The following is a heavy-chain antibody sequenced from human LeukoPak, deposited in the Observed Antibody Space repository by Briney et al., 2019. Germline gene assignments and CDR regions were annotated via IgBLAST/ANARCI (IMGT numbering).Heavy chain of an antibody. CDR3: ASHFTLGWNDFFDH. Sequence: PGGSLRLSCAAAGFTFSNYAMSWVRQARGKGIEWVSAIRGTGERTWYTDSVKGRFIPSRDNRKNTVHLQMNSLRAEDTAVYYCASHFTLGWNDFFDHWGQGTLVTVSS. V-gene: IGHV3-23*01. CDR1: GFTFSNYA. D-gene: IGHD1-1*01. CDR2: IRGTGERT. J-gene: IGHJ4*02.